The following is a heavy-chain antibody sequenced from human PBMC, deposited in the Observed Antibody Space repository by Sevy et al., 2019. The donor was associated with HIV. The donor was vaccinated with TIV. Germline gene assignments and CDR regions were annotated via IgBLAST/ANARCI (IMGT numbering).Heavy chain of an antibody. CDR3: AREGCIRPHDD. J-gene: IGHJ4*02. Sequence: VGSLRLSCAASGFAFYDYSMSWIRQAPGKGLEWVATLTFGCGKINYADSVKGRFTISRDNSKNSFYLQMDNLRVEDTALYYCAREGCIRPHDDWGQGTRVTVSS. V-gene: IGHV3-23*01. CDR2: LTFGCGKI. CDR1: GFAFYDYS. D-gene: IGHD2-8*01.